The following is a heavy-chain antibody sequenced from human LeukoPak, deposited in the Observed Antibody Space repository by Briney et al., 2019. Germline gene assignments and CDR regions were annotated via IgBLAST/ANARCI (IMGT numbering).Heavy chain of an antibody. Sequence: GGSLRLSCAASGFTVSSNYMSWVRQAPGKGLEWVSVIYSGGSTYYADSVKGRLTISRDNSKNTLYLQMNSLRAEDTAVYYCARDDGNSGTHSGWGQGTLVTVSS. V-gene: IGHV3-53*01. CDR1: GFTVSSNY. CDR3: ARDDGNSGTHSG. J-gene: IGHJ4*02. D-gene: IGHD1-26*01. CDR2: IYSGGST.